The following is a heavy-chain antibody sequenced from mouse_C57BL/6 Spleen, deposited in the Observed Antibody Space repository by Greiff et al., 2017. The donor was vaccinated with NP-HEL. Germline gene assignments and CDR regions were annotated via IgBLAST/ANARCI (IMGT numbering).Heavy chain of an antibody. CDR2: IRNKANGYTT. V-gene: IGHV7-3*01. Sequence: EVKLVESGGGLVQPGGSLSLSCAASGFTFTDYYMSWVRQPPGKALEWLGFIRNKANGYTTEYSESVKGRFTISRDNSQSILYLQMNALRAEYSATYYCARLGYDGAMDYWGQGTSVTVSS. J-gene: IGHJ4*01. D-gene: IGHD3-1*01. CDR3: ARLGYDGAMDY. CDR1: GFTFTDYY.